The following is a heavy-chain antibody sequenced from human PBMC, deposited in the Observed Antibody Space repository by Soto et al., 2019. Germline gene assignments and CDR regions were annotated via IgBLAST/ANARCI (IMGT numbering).Heavy chain of an antibody. CDR1: GFTFSSYS. Sequence: GGSLRLSCAASGFTFSSYSMNWVRQAPGKGLEWVSSISSSSSYIYYADSVKGRFTISRDNAKNSLYLQMNSLRAEDTAVYYCARCDITMVRGGDVWGKGTTVTVSS. J-gene: IGHJ6*04. D-gene: IGHD3-10*01. CDR2: ISSSSSYI. CDR3: ARCDITMVRGGDV. V-gene: IGHV3-21*01.